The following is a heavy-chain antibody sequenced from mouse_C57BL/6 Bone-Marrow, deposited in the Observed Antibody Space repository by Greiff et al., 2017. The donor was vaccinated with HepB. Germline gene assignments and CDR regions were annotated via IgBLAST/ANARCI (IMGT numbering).Heavy chain of an antibody. V-gene: IGHV2-2*01. CDR2: IWSGGST. Sequence: QVQLQQSGPGLVQPSQSLSITCTVSGFSLTSYGVHWVRQSPGKGLEWLGVIWSGGSTDYNAAFISRLSISKDNSKSQVFFKMNSLQADDTAIYYCARSFTTVVGGAAYWGQGTLVTVSA. CDR1: GFSLTSYG. J-gene: IGHJ3*01. CDR3: ARSFTTVVGGAAY. D-gene: IGHD1-1*01.